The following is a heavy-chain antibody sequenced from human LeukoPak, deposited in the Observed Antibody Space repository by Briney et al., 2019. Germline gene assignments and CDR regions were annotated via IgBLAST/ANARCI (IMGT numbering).Heavy chain of an antibody. CDR3: AKSAIAVAGFSDY. D-gene: IGHD6-19*01. Sequence: SLRLSCAASGFTFDDYAMHWVRQAPGKGLEWVSGISWNSGSIGYADSVKGRFTISRDNAKNSLYLQMNSLRAEDTALYYCAKSAIAVAGFSDYWGQGTLVTVSS. CDR2: ISWNSGSI. CDR1: GFTFDDYA. J-gene: IGHJ4*02. V-gene: IGHV3-9*01.